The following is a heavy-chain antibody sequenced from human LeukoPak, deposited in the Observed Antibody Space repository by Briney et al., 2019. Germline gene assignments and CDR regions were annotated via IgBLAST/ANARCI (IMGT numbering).Heavy chain of an antibody. CDR3: ARDRGCSSTSCYLMDV. CDR2: ISAYNGNT. V-gene: IGHV1-18*01. CDR1: GYTFTSYG. Sequence: ASVKVSCKASGYTFTSYGISWVRQAPGQGLEWMGWISAYNGNTNYAQKLQGRVTMTTDTSTSTAYMELRSLRSDDTAVYYCARDRGCSSTSCYLMDVWGKGTTVTISS. J-gene: IGHJ6*03. D-gene: IGHD2-2*01.